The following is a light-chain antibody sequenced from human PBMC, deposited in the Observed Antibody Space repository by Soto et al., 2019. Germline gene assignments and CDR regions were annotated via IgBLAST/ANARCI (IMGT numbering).Light chain of an antibody. CDR1: HDISNH. CDR3: QHYDTIPLT. CDR2: DAS. Sequence: DIQMTQSPSSLSASVGDRVTITCQASHDISNHLHWYQQKPGKAPKFLIYDASNLETGVPSRFSGSGSGTDFTFTISSLQAEDIATYYCQHYDTIPLTFGGGTKVEIK. J-gene: IGKJ4*01. V-gene: IGKV1-33*01.